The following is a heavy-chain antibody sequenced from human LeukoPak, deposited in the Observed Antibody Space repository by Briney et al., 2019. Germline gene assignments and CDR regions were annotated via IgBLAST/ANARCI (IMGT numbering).Heavy chain of an antibody. CDR3: ARVPNYYDRNNWFDP. D-gene: IGHD3-22*01. V-gene: IGHV4-61*02. CDR1: GGSISSGSYY. J-gene: IGHJ5*02. Sequence: SQTLSLTCTVSGGSISSGSYYWSWIRQPAGKGLEWIGRIYTSGSTNYNPSLKSRVTISVDTSKNQFSLKLSSVTAADTAVYYCARVPNYYDRNNWFDPWGQGTLVTVSS. CDR2: IYTSGST.